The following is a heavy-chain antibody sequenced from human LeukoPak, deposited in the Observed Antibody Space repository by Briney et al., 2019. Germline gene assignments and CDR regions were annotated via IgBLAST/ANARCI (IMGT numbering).Heavy chain of an antibody. V-gene: IGHV3-23*01. CDR2: ISGSGGST. Sequence: GGSLRLSCAASGFTFSSYAMSWVRQAPGKGLEWVSAISGSGGSTYYADSVKGRFTISRDNSKNTLYLQMNSLRAEDTAVYYCAKDLVYGTTVYPLDYRGQGTLVTVSS. D-gene: IGHD4-17*01. CDR1: GFTFSSYA. J-gene: IGHJ4*02. CDR3: AKDLVYGTTVYPLDY.